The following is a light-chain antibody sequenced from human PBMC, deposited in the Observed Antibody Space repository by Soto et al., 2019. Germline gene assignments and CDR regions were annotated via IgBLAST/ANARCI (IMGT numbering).Light chain of an antibody. Sequence: QSGLTQPASVSGSPGQSITISCAGSSGDIGGNNYVSWFQQHPGKAPKVILHDVTIRPSGVSNRFSGSKSGNTASLTISGLQAEDEAMYYCNSFITSSTLLFGGGTKLTVL. V-gene: IGLV2-14*01. J-gene: IGLJ3*02. CDR2: DVT. CDR3: NSFITSSTLL. CDR1: SGDIGGNNY.